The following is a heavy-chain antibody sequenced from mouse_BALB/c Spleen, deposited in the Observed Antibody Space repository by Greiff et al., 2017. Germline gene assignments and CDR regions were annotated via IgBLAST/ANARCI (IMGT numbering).Heavy chain of an antibody. CDR3: ARGSGTFAY. CDR2: IDPANGNT. Sequence: EVMLVESGAELVKPGASVKLSCTASGFNIKDTYMHWVKQRHEQGLEWIGRIDPANGNTKYDPKFQGKATITADTSSNTAYLQLSSLTSEDTAVYYCARGSGTFAYWGQGTLVTVSA. D-gene: IGHD4-1*01. J-gene: IGHJ3*01. V-gene: IGHV14-3*02. CDR1: GFNIKDTY.